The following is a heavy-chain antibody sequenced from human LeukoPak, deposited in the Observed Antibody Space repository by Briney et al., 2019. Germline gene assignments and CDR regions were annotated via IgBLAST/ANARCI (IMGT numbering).Heavy chain of an antibody. CDR3: ARGGPKQQLGSYYFDY. V-gene: IGHV1-69*02. Sequence: SVKVSCKASGGTFSSYTISWVRQAPGQGLEWMGRIIPTLGIANYAQKFQGRVTITADKSTSTAYMELSSLRSEGTAVYYCARGGPKQQLGSYYFDYWGQGTLVTVSS. J-gene: IGHJ4*02. CDR1: GGTFSSYT. D-gene: IGHD6-13*01. CDR2: IIPTLGIA.